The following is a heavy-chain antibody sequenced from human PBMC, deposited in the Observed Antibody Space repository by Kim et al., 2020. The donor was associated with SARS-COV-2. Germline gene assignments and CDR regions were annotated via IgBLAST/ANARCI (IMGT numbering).Heavy chain of an antibody. CDR2: HWGST. J-gene: IGHJ4*02. V-gene: IGHV4-34*01. Sequence: HWGSTIDIPSLKSRVTISVDTAKNQFSPKLSSVTAADTAVYYCARGGLDYWGQGTLVTVSS. CDR3: ARGGLDY.